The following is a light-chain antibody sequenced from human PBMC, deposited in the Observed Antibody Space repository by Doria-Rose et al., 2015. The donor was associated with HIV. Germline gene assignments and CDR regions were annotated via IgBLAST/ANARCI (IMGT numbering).Light chain of an antibody. CDR1: QSFSSTY. CDR3: HQYGTSWT. J-gene: IGKJ1*01. CDR2: DGS. V-gene: IGKV3-20*01. Sequence: TQSPGTLSLSPGESATLSCRASQSFSSTYLAWYQQQPGQAPSLLIYDGSTRATGIPDRFSASGSGTDFTLTINRLEPEDFALYYRHQYGTSWTFGQGTKVEI.